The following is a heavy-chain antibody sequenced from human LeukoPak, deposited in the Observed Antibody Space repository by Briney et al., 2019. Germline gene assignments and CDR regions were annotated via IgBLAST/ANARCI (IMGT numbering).Heavy chain of an antibody. CDR1: GFTFSSYE. CDR2: ISSSGSTI. V-gene: IGHV3-48*03. D-gene: IGHD3-10*02. J-gene: IGHJ6*04. Sequence: GGSLRLSCAASGFTFSSYEVNWVRQAPGKGLEWVSYISSSGSTIYYADSVKGRFTTSRDNAKNSLYLQMNSLRAEDTAVYYCAELGITMIGGVWGKGTTVTISS. CDR3: AELGITMIGGV.